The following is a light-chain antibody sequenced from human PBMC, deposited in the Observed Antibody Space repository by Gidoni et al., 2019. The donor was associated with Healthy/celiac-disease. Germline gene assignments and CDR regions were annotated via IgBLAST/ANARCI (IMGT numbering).Light chain of an antibody. V-gene: IGKV1-39*01. Sequence: DIQMTQSPSSLSASVGDRVTITCRASQSISSYLNWYQQKPGEAPKLLIYAASSLQSGVPSRFSGSGSGTDFSLTISSLQPEDFATYYCQQSYSTPQGFXQXTKVEIK. CDR1: QSISSY. CDR3: QQSYSTPQG. CDR2: AAS. J-gene: IGKJ1*01.